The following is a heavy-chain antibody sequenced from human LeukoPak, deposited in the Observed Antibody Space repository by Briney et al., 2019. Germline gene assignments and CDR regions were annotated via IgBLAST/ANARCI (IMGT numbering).Heavy chain of an antibody. CDR1: GITLSNYG. CDR2: ISGSAGGT. Sequence: GGSLRLSCAVSGITLSNYGMSWVRQAPGKGLEWVAGISGSAGGTKYADSVKGRFTISRDNSKNTLHLQMNRLRAEDTAVYFCAKRGVVIRVILVGFHKEAYYFDSWGQGALVTDSS. V-gene: IGHV3-23*01. J-gene: IGHJ4*02. D-gene: IGHD3-22*01. CDR3: AKRGVVIRVILVGFHKEAYYFDS.